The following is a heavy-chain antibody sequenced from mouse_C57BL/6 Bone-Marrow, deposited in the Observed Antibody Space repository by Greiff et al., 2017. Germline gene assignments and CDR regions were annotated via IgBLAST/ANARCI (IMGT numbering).Heavy chain of an antibody. D-gene: IGHD1-1*01. CDR2: IWSGGST. Sequence: VQLQQSGPGLVQPSQSLSITCTVSGFSLTSYAVHWVRQSPGKGLEWLGVIWSGGSTGYNAAFISRLSISKDNSKSQVFFKMNSLQADDTAIYYCASPDYAYAMDYWGQGTSVTVSS. V-gene: IGHV2-2*01. CDR3: ASPDYAYAMDY. CDR1: GFSLTSYA. J-gene: IGHJ4*01.